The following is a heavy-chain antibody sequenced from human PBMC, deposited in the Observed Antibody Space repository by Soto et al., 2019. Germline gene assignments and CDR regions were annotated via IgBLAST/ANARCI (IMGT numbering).Heavy chain of an antibody. CDR3: ARSVVVMTFSGGGLGY. D-gene: IGHD3-22*01. V-gene: IGHV1-46*01. Sequence: ASVKVSCKASGYTFTSYYMHWVRQAPGQGLEWMGIINPSCGSTSYAQKFQGRVTMTRDTSTSTVYMELSSLRSEDTAVYYCARSVVVMTFSGGGLGYWGQGTLVTVSS. J-gene: IGHJ4*02. CDR1: GYTFTSYY. CDR2: INPSCGST.